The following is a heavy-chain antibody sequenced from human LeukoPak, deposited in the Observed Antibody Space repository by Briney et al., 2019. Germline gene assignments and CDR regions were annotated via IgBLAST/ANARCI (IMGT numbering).Heavy chain of an antibody. CDR3: ARPYGVGWSGLEH. CDR1: GFTFNNYW. CDR2: IKPEGSAQ. D-gene: IGHD6-19*01. V-gene: IGHV3-7*01. J-gene: IGHJ4*02. Sequence: GGSLRLSCAASGFTFNNYWMTWVRQAPGKGLEWVANIKPEGSAQYYADSMRGRFTISRDNAKNSAFLHMNSLRAEDTAVYHCARPYGVGWSGLEHWGRGTLVTVSS.